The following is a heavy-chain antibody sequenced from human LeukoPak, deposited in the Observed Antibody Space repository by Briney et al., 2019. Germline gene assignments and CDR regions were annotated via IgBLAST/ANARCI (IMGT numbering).Heavy chain of an antibody. CDR3: ARARDYYDSSGYYFWAFDI. CDR1: GFTFSSYS. D-gene: IGHD3-22*01. CDR2: ISSSSSYI. Sequence: GGSLRLSCAASGFTFSSYSMNWVRQAPGKGLEWVSSISSSSSYIYYADSVKGRFTISRDNAKNSLYLQMNSLRAEDTAVYYCARARDYYDSSGYYFWAFDIWGQGTMVTVSS. J-gene: IGHJ3*02. V-gene: IGHV3-21*01.